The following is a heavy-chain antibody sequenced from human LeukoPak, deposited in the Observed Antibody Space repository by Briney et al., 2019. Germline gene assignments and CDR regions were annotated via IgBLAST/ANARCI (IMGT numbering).Heavy chain of an antibody. CDR1: GGSISSRSHY. J-gene: IGHJ4*02. V-gene: IGHV4-39*07. CDR3: ARQYCSSTSCYFDY. D-gene: IGHD2-2*01. Sequence: SETLSLTCTVSGGSISSRSHYWGWIRQPPGKGLEWIGEINHSGSTNYNPSLKSRVTISVDTSKNQFSLKLSSVTAADTAVYYCARQYCSSTSCYFDYWGQGTLVTVSS. CDR2: INHSGST.